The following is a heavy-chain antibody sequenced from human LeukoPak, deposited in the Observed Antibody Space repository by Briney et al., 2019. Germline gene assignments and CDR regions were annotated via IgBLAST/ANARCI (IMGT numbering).Heavy chain of an antibody. CDR1: GGTFSSYA. D-gene: IGHD3-22*01. CDR2: IIPIFGTA. J-gene: IGHJ4*02. CDR3: ARDNYYDSSGYFDY. Sequence: SVKVSCKASGGTFSSYAISWVRQAPGQGLEWMGGIIPIFGTANYAQKFQGRVTITADESTSTAYMELSSLRSEDTAVYYCARDNYYDSSGYFDYWGQGTLVTVSS. V-gene: IGHV1-69*01.